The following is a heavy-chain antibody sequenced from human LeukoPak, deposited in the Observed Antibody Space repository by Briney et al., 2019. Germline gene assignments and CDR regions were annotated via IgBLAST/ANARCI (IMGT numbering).Heavy chain of an antibody. V-gene: IGHV1-18*01. CDR2: ISAYNGNT. CDR1: GYTFTSYG. J-gene: IGHJ4*02. D-gene: IGHD6-19*01. Sequence: GASVKVSCKASGYTFTSYGISWVRQAPGQGLEWMGWISAYNGNTNYAQKFQGRVTMTRNTSISTAYMELSSLRSEDTAVYYCARGLSSGVYWGQGTLVTVSS. CDR3: ARGLSSGVY.